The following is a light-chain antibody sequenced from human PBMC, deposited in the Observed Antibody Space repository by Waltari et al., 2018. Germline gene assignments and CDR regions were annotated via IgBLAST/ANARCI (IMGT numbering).Light chain of an antibody. CDR1: QSVSRT. Sequence: ETMLTQSPGTLSLSPGERATHSCRASQSVSRTLAWYQQKPGQAPRLLIYGASSRATGIPDRFSGSGSGTDFSLTISSLEPEDFAVYYCQKYGTLPATFGQGTKVEIK. J-gene: IGKJ1*01. CDR2: GAS. CDR3: QKYGTLPAT. V-gene: IGKV3-20*01.